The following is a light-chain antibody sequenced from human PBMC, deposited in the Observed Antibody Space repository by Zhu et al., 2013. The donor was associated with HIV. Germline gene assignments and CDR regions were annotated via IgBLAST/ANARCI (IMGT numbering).Light chain of an antibody. CDR1: QSVLYNSNNKNY. CDR3: QQYGSSPYT. Sequence: DIVMTQSPDSLAVSLGERATINCKSSQSVLYNSNNKNYFAWYQQKPGQPPKLLIYWASTRESGVPDRFSGSGSGTDFTLTITKLEPEDFAVYYCQQYGSSPYTFGQGTTLEI. V-gene: IGKV4-1*01. CDR2: WAS. J-gene: IGKJ2*01.